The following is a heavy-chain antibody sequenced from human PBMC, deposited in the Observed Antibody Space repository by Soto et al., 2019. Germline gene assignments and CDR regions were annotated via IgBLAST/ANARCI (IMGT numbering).Heavy chain of an antibody. J-gene: IGHJ4*02. CDR3: ASSTDCSGGSCANLLDY. CDR2: IWYDGSNK. V-gene: IGHV3-33*01. D-gene: IGHD2-15*01. Sequence: GGSLRLSCAASGFTFSSYGMHWVRQAPGKGLEWVAVIWYDGSNKYYADSVKGRFTISRDNSKNTLYLQMSSLRAEDTAVYYCASSTDCSGGSCANLLDYWGQGTLVTVSS. CDR1: GFTFSSYG.